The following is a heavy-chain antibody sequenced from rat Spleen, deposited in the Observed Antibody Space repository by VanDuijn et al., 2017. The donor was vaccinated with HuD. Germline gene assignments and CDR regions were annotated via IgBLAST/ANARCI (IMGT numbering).Heavy chain of an antibody. D-gene: IGHD2-7*01. Sequence: EVQLVESGGGLVQPGRSLKLSCAASGFTFSNYGMYWIRQAPTKGLEWVASISPTGGSTYYRDSVKGRFTFSRDNAKSTLYLQMDSLRSEDTATYYCTAHGNRISRFAYWGQGTLVTVSS. CDR2: ISPTGGST. V-gene: IGHV5-19*01. J-gene: IGHJ3*01. CDR1: GFTFSNYG. CDR3: TAHGNRISRFAY.